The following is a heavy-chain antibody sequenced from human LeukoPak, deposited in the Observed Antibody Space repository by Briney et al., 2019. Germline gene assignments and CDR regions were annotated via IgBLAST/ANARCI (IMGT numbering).Heavy chain of an antibody. CDR1: GGTFSSYA. CDR2: IIPIFGTA. V-gene: IGHV1-69*13. J-gene: IGHJ4*02. Sequence: AASVTVSCKASGGTFSSYAISWVRQAPGQGLEWMGGIIPIFGTANYAQKFQGRVTITADESTSTAYMELSSLRSEDTAVYYCARDGLNTDLGYWGQGTLVTVSS. D-gene: IGHD1/OR15-1a*01. CDR3: ARDGLNTDLGY.